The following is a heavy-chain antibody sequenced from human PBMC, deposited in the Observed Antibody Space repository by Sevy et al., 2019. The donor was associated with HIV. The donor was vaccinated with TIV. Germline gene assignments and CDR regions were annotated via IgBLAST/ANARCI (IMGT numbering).Heavy chain of an antibody. J-gene: IGHJ4*02. CDR3: VRDRIAAAGGYFDY. Sequence: SETLSLTCTVSGASVSYGNYYWTWIRQPPGKGLEWIGYISYIGSTNYNPSLKSRVTISIDTAKNQLSLRLNSVTATDTAVYYCVRDRIAAAGGYFDYWGQGALVTVSS. CDR2: ISYIGST. D-gene: IGHD6-13*01. CDR1: GASVSYGNYY. V-gene: IGHV4-61*01.